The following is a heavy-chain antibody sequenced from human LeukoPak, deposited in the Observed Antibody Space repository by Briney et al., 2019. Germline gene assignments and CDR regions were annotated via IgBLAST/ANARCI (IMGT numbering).Heavy chain of an antibody. CDR3: ARGYDDYVWGSYRPYFDY. CDR1: GGSISSYY. CDR2: IYTSGST. D-gene: IGHD3-16*02. V-gene: IGHV4-4*07. J-gene: IGHJ4*02. Sequence: SETLSLXCTVSGGSISSYYWSWIRQPAGKGLEWIGRIYTSGSTNYNPSLKSRVTMSVDTSKNQFSLKLSSVTAADTAVYYCARGYDDYVWGSYRPYFDYWGQGTLVTVSS.